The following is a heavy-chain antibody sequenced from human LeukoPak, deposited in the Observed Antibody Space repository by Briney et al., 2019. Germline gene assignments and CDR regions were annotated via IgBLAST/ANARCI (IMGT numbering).Heavy chain of an antibody. CDR2: INHSGST. J-gene: IGHJ4*02. D-gene: IGHD1-26*01. CDR1: GGSISTSNYY. V-gene: IGHV4-39*07. CDR3: ARGSYLYYFDY. Sequence: PSETLSLTCTVSGGSISTSNYYWGWIRQPPGKGLEWIGEINHSGSTNYNPSLKSRVTISVDTSKNQFSLKLSSVTAADTAVYYCARGSYLYYFDYWGQGTLVTVSS.